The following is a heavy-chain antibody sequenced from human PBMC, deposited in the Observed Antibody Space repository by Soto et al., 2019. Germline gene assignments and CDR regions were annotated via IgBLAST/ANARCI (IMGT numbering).Heavy chain of an antibody. Sequence: SVKVSCKASGGTFSSYAISWVRQAPGQGLEWMGGIIPIFGTANYAQKFQGRVTITADESTSTAYMELSSLRSEDTAVYYCARGGDNSDIGASYYYYYGMDVWGQGTTVTVSS. J-gene: IGHJ6*02. V-gene: IGHV1-69*13. D-gene: IGHD3-9*01. CDR2: IIPIFGTA. CDR1: GGTFSSYA. CDR3: ARGGDNSDIGASYYYYYGMDV.